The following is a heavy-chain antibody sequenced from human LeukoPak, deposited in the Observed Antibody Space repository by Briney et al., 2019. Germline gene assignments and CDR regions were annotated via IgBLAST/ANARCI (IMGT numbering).Heavy chain of an antibody. CDR2: IYYSGST. V-gene: IGHV4-59*08. CDR3: ARAQCCPGTPDY. Sequence: SETLSLTCTVSGGSIGSYYWSWIRQPPGKGLEWIGYIYYSGSTNYNPSLKSRVTISVDTSKNQFSLKLSSVTAADTAVYYCARAQCCPGTPDYWGQGTLVTVSS. D-gene: IGHD2-15*01. CDR1: GGSIGSYY. J-gene: IGHJ4*02.